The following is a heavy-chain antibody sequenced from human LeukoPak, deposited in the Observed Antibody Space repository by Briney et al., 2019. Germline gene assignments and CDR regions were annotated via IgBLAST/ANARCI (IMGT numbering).Heavy chain of an antibody. CDR1: GFTFSTYS. CDR3: ARDQDWNDRGGLDY. D-gene: IGHD1-1*01. Sequence: GSLRLSCAASGFTFSTYSMNWVRQAPGKGLEWVSFISTSSSYIYYADSVKGRFPISRDNSKNSLYLQMNSLRAEDTAVYYCARDQDWNDRGGLDYWGQGTLVIVSS. J-gene: IGHJ4*02. CDR2: ISTSSSYI. V-gene: IGHV3-21*01.